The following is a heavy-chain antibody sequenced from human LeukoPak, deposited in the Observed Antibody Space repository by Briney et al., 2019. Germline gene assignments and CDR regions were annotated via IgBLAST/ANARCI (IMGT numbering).Heavy chain of an antibody. Sequence: GGSLRLSCAVSGFTFSSYWMNWVRQAPGKGLEWVASIRMDGVEKTYVDSVKGRFTISRDNTYNSLYLQMSSLRVEDTAVYFCARDGAPPGLYFDSWGRGTLVTVSS. CDR2: IRMDGVEK. CDR3: ARDGAPPGLYFDS. J-gene: IGHJ4*01. CDR1: GFTFSSYW. D-gene: IGHD6-13*01. V-gene: IGHV3-7*01.